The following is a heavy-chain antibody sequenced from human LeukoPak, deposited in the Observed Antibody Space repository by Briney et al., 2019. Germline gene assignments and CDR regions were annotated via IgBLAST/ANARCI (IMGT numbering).Heavy chain of an antibody. CDR2: ITGSGGST. Sequence: GGSLRLXCAGSGFTFSSYAMSWVRQAPGKGLEWVSAITGSGGSTYYADSVKGRFTISRDNSKNTLYLQMNSLRAEDTAVYYCAKEIRDGYNYPFDYWGQGTLVTVSS. J-gene: IGHJ4*02. D-gene: IGHD5-24*01. V-gene: IGHV3-23*01. CDR1: GFTFSSYA. CDR3: AKEIRDGYNYPFDY.